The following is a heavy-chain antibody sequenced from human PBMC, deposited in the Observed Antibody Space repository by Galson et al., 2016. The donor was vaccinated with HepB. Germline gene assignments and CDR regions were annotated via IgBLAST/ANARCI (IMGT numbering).Heavy chain of an antibody. D-gene: IGHD3-10*01. J-gene: IGHJ2*01. CDR2: IYYSGAT. CDR1: GDSTSNTDYF. Sequence: SETLSLTCPVSGDSTSNTDYFWGWVRRPPGKGLEWIGTIYYSGATYYNSSLTGRVTISMDMSTNQVSLNLRLVTAADTAVYHCARRSFSGPGSRWYFDLWGRGTLVSVSS. CDR3: ARRSFSGPGSRWYFDL. V-gene: IGHV4-39*01.